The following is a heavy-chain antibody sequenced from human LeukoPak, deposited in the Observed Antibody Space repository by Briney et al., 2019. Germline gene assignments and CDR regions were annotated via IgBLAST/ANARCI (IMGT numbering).Heavy chain of an antibody. CDR3: ARVRRFGEGNYMDV. CDR2: MNSKNGDI. J-gene: IGHJ6*03. Sequence: ASVKVSCKASGYTFTDYYMHWVRQAPGQGLEWMGWMNSKNGDINYVQKFQGRVTMTRDTSISTAYLELSNLRSEDTAVYYCARVRRFGEGNYMDVWGTGTAVTVSS. V-gene: IGHV1-2*02. D-gene: IGHD3-10*01. CDR1: GYTFTDYY.